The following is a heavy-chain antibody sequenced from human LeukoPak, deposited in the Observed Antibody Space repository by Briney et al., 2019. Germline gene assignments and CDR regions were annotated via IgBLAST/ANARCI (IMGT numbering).Heavy chain of an antibody. J-gene: IGHJ3*02. Sequence: SETLSLTCTVSGGSISSSSYYWSWIRQPPGKGLEWIGYIYYSGSTYYNPSLKSRVTISVDTSNNQFSLKLSSVTAADTAVYCCAREDSSAHMGYAFDIWGQGTMVTVSS. V-gene: IGHV4-30-4*01. D-gene: IGHD3-22*01. CDR3: AREDSSAHMGYAFDI. CDR2: IYYSGST. CDR1: GGSISSSSYY.